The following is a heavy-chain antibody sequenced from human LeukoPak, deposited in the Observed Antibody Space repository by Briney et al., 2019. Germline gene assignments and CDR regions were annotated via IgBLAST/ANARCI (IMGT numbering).Heavy chain of an antibody. CDR3: ARHLDGYNYYYYYYMDV. D-gene: IGHD5-24*01. Sequence: SETLSLTCAVSGGSIRSSGYYWGWIRQPPGKGLEWIGSIYYSGSTYYNPSLKSRVTISVDTSKNQFSLKLSSVTAADTAVYYCARHLDGYNYYYYYYMDVWGKGTTVTVSS. CDR2: IYYSGST. CDR1: GGSIRSSGYY. V-gene: IGHV4-39*01. J-gene: IGHJ6*03.